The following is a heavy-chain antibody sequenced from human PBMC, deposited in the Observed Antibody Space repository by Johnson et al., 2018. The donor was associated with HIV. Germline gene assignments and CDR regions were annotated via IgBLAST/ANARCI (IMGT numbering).Heavy chain of an antibody. V-gene: IGHV3-23*04. D-gene: IGHD3-3*01. J-gene: IGHJ3*02. CDR3: ATAPYYDFWSGPDAFDI. CDR1: GFTFSSYA. CDR2: ISGSGGSK. Sequence: VQLVESGGGVVRPGGSLRLSCEGSGFTFSSYAMSWVRQAPGKGLEWVSAISGSGGSKYYADSVKGRFTISRDNSKNTLYLQMNSLRAEDTAVYYCATAPYYDFWSGPDAFDIWGQGTMVTVSS.